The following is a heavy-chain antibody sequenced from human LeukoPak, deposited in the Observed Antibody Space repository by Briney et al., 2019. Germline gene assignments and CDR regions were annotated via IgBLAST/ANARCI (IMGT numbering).Heavy chain of an antibody. CDR1: GFTFSSYG. Sequence: GGSLRLSCAASGFTFSSYGMHWVRQVPGKGLEWVAVIWFDGSNKYYADSVKGRFTISRDNSKNTLYLQMNSLRAEDTAVYYCAKDGGAARNFDYWGQGTLVTVSS. V-gene: IGHV3-33*06. D-gene: IGHD6-6*01. CDR2: IWFDGSNK. J-gene: IGHJ4*02. CDR3: AKDGGAARNFDY.